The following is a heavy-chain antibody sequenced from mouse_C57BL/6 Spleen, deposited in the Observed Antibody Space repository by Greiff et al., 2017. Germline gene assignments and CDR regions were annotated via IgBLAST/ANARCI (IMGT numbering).Heavy chain of an antibody. J-gene: IGHJ3*01. CDR2: IDPETGGT. CDR3: TRWGFDTFAY. Sequence: VHLVESGAELVRPGASVTLSCKASGYTFTDYEMHWVKQTPVHGLEWIGAIDPETGGTAYNQKFKGKAILTADKSSSTAYMELRSLTSEDSAVYYCTRWGFDTFAYWGQGTLVTVSA. CDR1: GYTFTDYE. D-gene: IGHD3-1*01. V-gene: IGHV1-15*01.